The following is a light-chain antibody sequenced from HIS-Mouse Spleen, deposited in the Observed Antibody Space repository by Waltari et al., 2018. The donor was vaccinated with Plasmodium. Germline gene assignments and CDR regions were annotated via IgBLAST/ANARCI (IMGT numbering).Light chain of an antibody. CDR1: ISRIGSNT. CDR3: AAWDDSLNGVV. CDR2: SNN. Sequence: QSVLTQPPSASGTPGQRVTISCSGSISRIGSNTVHWYQQLPGTAPKLLIYSNNPRPSGVPDRFSGSKSGTSASLAISGLQSEDEADYYCAAWDDSLNGVVFAGGTKLTVL. V-gene: IGLV1-44*01. J-gene: IGLJ2*01.